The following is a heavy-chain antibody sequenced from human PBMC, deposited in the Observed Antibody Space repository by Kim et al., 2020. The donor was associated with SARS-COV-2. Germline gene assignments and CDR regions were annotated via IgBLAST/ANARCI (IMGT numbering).Heavy chain of an antibody. J-gene: IGHJ6*02. CDR3: ARRTVSSVDV. CDR2: IYYSGST. Sequence: SETLSLTCTVSGGSISSSSYYWGWIRQPPGKGLEWIGSIYYSGSTYYNPSLKSRVTISVDTSKNQFSLKLSSVTAADTAVYYCARRTVSSVDVWGQGTTVTVSS. D-gene: IGHD4-17*01. V-gene: IGHV4-39*01. CDR1: GGSISSSSYY.